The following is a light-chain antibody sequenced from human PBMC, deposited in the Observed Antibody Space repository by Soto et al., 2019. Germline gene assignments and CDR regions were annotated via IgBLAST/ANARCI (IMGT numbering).Light chain of an antibody. J-gene: IGKJ1*01. V-gene: IGKV3-20*01. CDR1: QTGSNSY. CDR3: QQCGSSPWT. Sequence: IVLTQSPGTLSLSPGERASLSCRASQTGSNSYLAWYQQKSAQAPRLLIYGVSTRATGIPDRFSGGGSGTDFTLTISRLEPEDFAVYYCQQCGSSPWTFGQGTKVDIK. CDR2: GVS.